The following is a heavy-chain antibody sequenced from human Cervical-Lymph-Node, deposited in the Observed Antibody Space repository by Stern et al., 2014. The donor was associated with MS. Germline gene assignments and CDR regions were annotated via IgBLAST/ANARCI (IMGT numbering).Heavy chain of an antibody. V-gene: IGHV3-33*01. CDR1: GFTFNTYG. CDR2: IWYDGSYT. CDR3: ASSIVAAEYFNH. D-gene: IGHD6-13*01. Sequence: VQLVESGGGVVQPGRSLRLSCAASGFTFNTYGMHWVRQASGKGLEWVAVIWYDGSYTFYSDAVKGRFTVSRDDSKSTLFLQMNSLRAEDTAVYYCASSIVAAEYFNHWGQGTLVTGSA. J-gene: IGHJ1*01.